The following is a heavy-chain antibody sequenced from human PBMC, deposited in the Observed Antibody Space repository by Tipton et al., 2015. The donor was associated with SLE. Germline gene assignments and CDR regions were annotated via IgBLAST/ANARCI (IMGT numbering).Heavy chain of an antibody. Sequence: TLSLTCTVSGGSVSSYYWSWIRQPPGKGLEWIGYIYYNGRTNYNPSLKSRVTISVDTSNNQFSLNLNSVTAADTAMYYCARDWRTAEAFNAFDIWGQGTMVTVSS. D-gene: IGHD2-21*02. J-gene: IGHJ3*02. CDR3: ARDWRTAEAFNAFDI. V-gene: IGHV4-59*02. CDR1: GGSVSSYY. CDR2: IYYNGRT.